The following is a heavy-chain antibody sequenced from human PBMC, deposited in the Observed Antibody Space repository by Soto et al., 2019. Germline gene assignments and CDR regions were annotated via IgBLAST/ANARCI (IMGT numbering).Heavy chain of an antibody. Sequence: QVQLQQWGAGLLKPSETLSLTCAVYGGSFTGYYWSWIRQPPGKGLEWIGEINHSGITNYNPSLKSRVTISVDTSKNQRSLNLSSVTAADTAVYYCARGLPGYRVSGYWGQGTLVTVSS. CDR2: INHSGIT. V-gene: IGHV4-34*01. CDR1: GGSFTGYY. J-gene: IGHJ4*02. CDR3: ARGLPGYRVSGY. D-gene: IGHD5-12*01.